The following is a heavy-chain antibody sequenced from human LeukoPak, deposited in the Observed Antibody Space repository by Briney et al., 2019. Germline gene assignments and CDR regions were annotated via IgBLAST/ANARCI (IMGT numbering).Heavy chain of an antibody. J-gene: IGHJ4*02. CDR1: GGSFSGYY. CDR2: INHSGST. CDR3: ARGRSANNWNRSGVYFDY. Sequence: SETLSLTCAVYGGSFSGYYWSWIRQPPGKGLEWIGEINHSGSTNYNPSLKSRVTISVDTSKNQFSLKLSSVTAADTAVYYCARGRSANNWNRSGVYFDYWGQGTLVTVSS. D-gene: IGHD1-20*01. V-gene: IGHV4-34*01.